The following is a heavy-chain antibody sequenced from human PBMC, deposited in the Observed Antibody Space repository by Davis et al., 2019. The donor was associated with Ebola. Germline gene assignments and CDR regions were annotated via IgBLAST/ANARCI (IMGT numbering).Heavy chain of an antibody. CDR3: ARPSFRGFTYGY. CDR2: VNGGNGDT. D-gene: IGHD5-18*01. Sequence: AASVKVSCKASGYTFTSYAIHWLRQAPGQRLEWMGWVNGGNGDTKYSQKFQGRVTITRDTSASTSFMELSSLTSGDTAVYFCARPSFRGFTYGYWGLGTLVTVSS. V-gene: IGHV1-3*01. J-gene: IGHJ4*02. CDR1: GYTFTSYA.